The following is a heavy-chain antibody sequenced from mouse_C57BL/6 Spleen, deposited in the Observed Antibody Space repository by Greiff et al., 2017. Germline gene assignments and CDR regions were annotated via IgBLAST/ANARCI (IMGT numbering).Heavy chain of an antibody. J-gene: IGHJ2*01. CDR2: LYPRDGDT. CDR1: GYAFRRSW. V-gene: IGHV1-82*01. Sequence: VQLQESGPELVKPGASVTISCKASGYAFRRSWMNLVQPRPGTGLAWIGRLYPRDGDTTYNGKFKGKATLTADKSSSTAYMQLSSLTSEDSAVYFCARWDYYGSSLDYWGQGTTRTVSS. CDR3: ARWDYYGSSLDY. D-gene: IGHD1-1*01.